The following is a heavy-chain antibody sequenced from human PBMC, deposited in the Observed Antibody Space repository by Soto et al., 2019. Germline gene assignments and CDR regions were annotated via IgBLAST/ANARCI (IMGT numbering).Heavy chain of an antibody. CDR3: ARDTTKYCSGGSCYSFREPGNY. CDR2: ISAYNGNT. V-gene: IGHV1-18*01. J-gene: IGHJ4*02. Sequence: QVQLVQSGAEVKKPGASVKVSCKASGYTFTSYGISWVRRAPGQGLEWMGWISAYNGNTNYAQKLQGRVTMTTDTTTSTAYMELRSLRSDDTAVYYCARDTTKYCSGGSCYSFREPGNYWGQGTLVTVSS. CDR1: GYTFTSYG. D-gene: IGHD2-15*01.